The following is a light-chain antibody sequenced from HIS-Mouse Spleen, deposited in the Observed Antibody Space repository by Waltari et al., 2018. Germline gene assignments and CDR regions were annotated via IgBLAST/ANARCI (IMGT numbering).Light chain of an antibody. J-gene: IGKJ2*01. CDR3: QQYGSSPRT. Sequence: EIVLTQSPGTLSLSPGERATLSCRASQSVCSSYLAWYQQKPGQAPRPLIYGASSRATGIPDRFSGSVSGTDFTLTISRLEPEDFAVYYCQQYGSSPRTFGQGTKLEIK. CDR1: QSVCSSY. CDR2: GAS. V-gene: IGKV3-20*01.